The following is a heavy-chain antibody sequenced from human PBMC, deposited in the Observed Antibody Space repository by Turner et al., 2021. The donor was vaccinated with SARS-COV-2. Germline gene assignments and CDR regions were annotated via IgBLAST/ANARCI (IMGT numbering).Heavy chain of an antibody. CDR1: GYTLIELS. Sequence: QVQLEQSGAEVKKPGASVKVSCKVSGYTLIELSMHWVRQAPGKGLEWMGGFDPEDGETIYAQKFQGRVTMTEDTSTDTAYMELSSLRSEDTAVYYCATGYAYCGGDCSIHYWGQGTLVTVSS. CDR2: FDPEDGET. J-gene: IGHJ4*02. V-gene: IGHV1-24*01. D-gene: IGHD2-21*02. CDR3: ATGYAYCGGDCSIHY.